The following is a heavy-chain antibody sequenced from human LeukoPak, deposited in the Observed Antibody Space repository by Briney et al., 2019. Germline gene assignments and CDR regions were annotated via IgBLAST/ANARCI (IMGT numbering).Heavy chain of an antibody. CDR3: ARDSGEQWELRDY. D-gene: IGHD1-26*01. CDR1: GFTFSSYA. Sequence: GGSLRLSCAASGFTFSSYAMHWVRQAPGKGLEWVAVISYDGSNKYYADSVKGRFTISRDNSKNTLYLQMNSLRAEDTAVYYCARDSGEQWELRDYWGQGTLVTVSS. V-gene: IGHV3-30*04. CDR2: ISYDGSNK. J-gene: IGHJ4*02.